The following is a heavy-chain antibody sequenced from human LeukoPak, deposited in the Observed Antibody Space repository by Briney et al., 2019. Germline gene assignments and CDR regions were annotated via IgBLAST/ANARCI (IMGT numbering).Heavy chain of an antibody. D-gene: IGHD3-22*01. CDR1: GYTFTSYG. J-gene: IGHJ3*02. CDR2: ISAYNGNT. CDR3: ARLPLYYYDTLGDAFDI. Sequence: VASVKVSCKASGYTFTSYGISWVRQAPGQGLEWMGWISAYNGNTNYAQKLQGRVTMTTDTSTSTAYMELRSLRSDDTAVYYCARLPLYYYDTLGDAFDIWGQGTMVTASS. V-gene: IGHV1-18*01.